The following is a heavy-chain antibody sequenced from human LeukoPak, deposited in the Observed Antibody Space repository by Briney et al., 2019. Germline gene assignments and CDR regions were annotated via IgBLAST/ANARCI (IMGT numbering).Heavy chain of an antibody. V-gene: IGHV1-69*13. J-gene: IGHJ4*02. CDR1: GGTFSSYA. D-gene: IGHD4-17*01. Sequence: ASVKVSCKASGGTFSSYAISWVRQAPGQGLEWMGGIIPIFGTANYAQKFQGRVTITADESTSTPYMELLSLRSEDTAVYYCARVGPLGDYLFDYWGQGTLVTVSS. CDR3: ARVGPLGDYLFDY. CDR2: IIPIFGTA.